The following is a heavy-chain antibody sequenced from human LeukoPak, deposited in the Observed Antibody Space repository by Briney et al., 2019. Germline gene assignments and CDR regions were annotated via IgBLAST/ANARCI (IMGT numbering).Heavy chain of an antibody. CDR1: GGSISVYH. CDR2: LYDTGIT. D-gene: IGHD1-26*01. Sequence: KTSETLSLTCAVSGGSISVYHWSWTRQPPGKGLEWVGDLYDTGITNYNPSLKSRVTISVDTFDNQISLTLSSVTAAATAVYFCAKEEMGSEATTADGAFDIWGQGTTVTVSS. J-gene: IGHJ3*02. V-gene: IGHV4-59*01. CDR3: AKEEMGSEATTADGAFDI.